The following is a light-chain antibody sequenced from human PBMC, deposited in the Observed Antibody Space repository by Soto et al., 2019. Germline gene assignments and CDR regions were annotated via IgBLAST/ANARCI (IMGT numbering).Light chain of an antibody. J-gene: IGKJ1*01. CDR1: QSISTW. CDR3: QQYKSYST. Sequence: DIQMTQSASTLSGSLGDRVTSTGRASQSISTWLAWYQQKPGKAPKLLIYDASSLESGVPSRFSGSVSGTEFTLTISSLQPDDFATYYCQQYKSYSTFGQVAKVDIK. V-gene: IGKV1-5*01. CDR2: DAS.